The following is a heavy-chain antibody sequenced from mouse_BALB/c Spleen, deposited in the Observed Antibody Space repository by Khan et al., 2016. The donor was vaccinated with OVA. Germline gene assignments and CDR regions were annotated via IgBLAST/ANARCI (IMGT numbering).Heavy chain of an antibody. CDR3: ARQPYYHYYIMDY. CDR1: GFSLTDYG. Sequence: QVQLKQSGPGLVAPSQSLSITCTISGFSLTDYGVHWVRQPPGKGLEWLVVIWSDGTTTYYSALKSRLSIIKDNSKCQIFLKMNSLQTDDTAMYYCARQPYYHYYIMDYWGQGTSVTVSS. D-gene: IGHD2-10*01. J-gene: IGHJ4*01. V-gene: IGHV2-6-1*01. CDR2: IWSDGTT.